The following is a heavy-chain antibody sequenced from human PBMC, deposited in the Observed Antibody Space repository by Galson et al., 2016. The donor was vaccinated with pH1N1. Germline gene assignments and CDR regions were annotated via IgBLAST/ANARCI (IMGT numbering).Heavy chain of an antibody. J-gene: IGHJ4*02. Sequence: SVKVSCKASGYTLTSYAMNWVRQAPGQGLEWMGWINTNTGNPTYAQSFTGRFVFSLDTSDSTTYLHISSLKAEDTAVYYCASPRPLLRYFDWLLPRALDCWGQGTLVTVSS. V-gene: IGHV7-4-1*02. CDR2: INTNTGNP. CDR3: ASPRPLLRYFDWLLPRALDC. D-gene: IGHD3-9*01. CDR1: GYTLTSYA.